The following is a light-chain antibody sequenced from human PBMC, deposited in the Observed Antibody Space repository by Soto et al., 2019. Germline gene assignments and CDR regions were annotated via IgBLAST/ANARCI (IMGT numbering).Light chain of an antibody. CDR3: CSYGGSYTWV. V-gene: IGLV2-11*01. Sequence: QSVLTQPRSVSGSPGQSVIISCIGTSGDVGGYNFVSWYQQHPGKVPTLVVFDVSHRPSGVPDRFSGSKSGNTASLTISGLQAEDEADYYCCSYGGSYTWVFGGGTKLTVL. CDR2: DVS. CDR1: SGDVGGYNF. J-gene: IGLJ2*01.